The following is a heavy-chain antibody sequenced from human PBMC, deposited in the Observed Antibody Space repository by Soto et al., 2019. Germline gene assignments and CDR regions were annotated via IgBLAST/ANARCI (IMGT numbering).Heavy chain of an antibody. CDR3: ARGVDAGVDV. CDR1: GYTSTTYH. Sequence: ASLKVSCKASGYTSTTYHINWVRQATGQGLEWMGWMSPDSGNTGYAQKFQGRVTMTRDTSISTAYMELSSLGSEDTAIYYCARGVDAGVDVWGQGTTVTVSS. CDR2: MSPDSGNT. D-gene: IGHD1-1*01. J-gene: IGHJ6*02. V-gene: IGHV1-8*01.